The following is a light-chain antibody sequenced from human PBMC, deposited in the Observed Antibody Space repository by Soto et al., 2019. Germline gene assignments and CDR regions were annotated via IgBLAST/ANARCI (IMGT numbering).Light chain of an antibody. V-gene: IGKV3-15*01. CDR2: GAS. CDR3: QQSYSTRT. J-gene: IGKJ1*01. Sequence: EIVMTQSPATLSVSPGERATLSCRASQSVSSNLAWYQQKPGQAPRLLIHGASKRATGIPARFSGSGSGTEFTLTISSLQPEDFATYYCQQSYSTRTFGQGTKVDIK. CDR1: QSVSSN.